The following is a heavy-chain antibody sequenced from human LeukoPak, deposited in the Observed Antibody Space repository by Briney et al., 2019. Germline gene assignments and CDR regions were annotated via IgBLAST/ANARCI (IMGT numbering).Heavy chain of an antibody. J-gene: IGHJ3*02. CDR1: RYTFTGYY. Sequence: ASVKVSCKASRYTFTGYYMHWVRQAPGQGLEWMGWINPNSGGTNYAQKFQGRVTMTRDTSISTAYVELSRLRSDDTAVYYCAREKGYCSSTSCKEDAFDIWGQGTMVTVSS. CDR2: INPNSGGT. V-gene: IGHV1-2*02. D-gene: IGHD2-2*01. CDR3: AREKGYCSSTSCKEDAFDI.